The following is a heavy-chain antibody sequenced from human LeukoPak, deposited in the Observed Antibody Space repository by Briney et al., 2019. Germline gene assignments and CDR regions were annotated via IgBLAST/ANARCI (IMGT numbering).Heavy chain of an antibody. J-gene: IGHJ2*01. CDR3: GRGGQPDWYFDL. Sequence: GASVKVSCKVSGYTLTELSMHWVRQAPGKGLEWMGGFDPEDGETIYAQKFQGRVTMTRDTSTSTVYMELSSLRSEDTAVYYCGRGGQPDWYFDLWGRGTLVTVSS. D-gene: IGHD3-10*01. CDR1: GYTLTELS. CDR2: FDPEDGET. V-gene: IGHV1-24*01.